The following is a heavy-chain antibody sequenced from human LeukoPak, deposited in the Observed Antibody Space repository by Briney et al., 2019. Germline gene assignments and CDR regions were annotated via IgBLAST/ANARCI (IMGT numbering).Heavy chain of an antibody. CDR2: IYYSGST. D-gene: IGHD1-1*01. V-gene: IGHV4-59*01. J-gene: IGHJ3*02. Sequence: SETLPLTCTVSGGSISSYYWSWIRQPPGKGLEWIGYIYYSGSTNYNPSLKSRVTISVDTSKNQFSLKLSSVTAADTAVYYCAREERAFDIWGQGTMVTVSS. CDR3: AREERAFDI. CDR1: GGSISSYY.